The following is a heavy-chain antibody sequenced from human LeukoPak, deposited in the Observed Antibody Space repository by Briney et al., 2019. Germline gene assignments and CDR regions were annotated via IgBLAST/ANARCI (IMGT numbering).Heavy chain of an antibody. D-gene: IGHD3-22*01. CDR2: INHSGST. J-gene: IGHJ3*02. V-gene: IGHV4-34*01. CDR3: ARDYYDSSGYLVGTLSDAFDI. CDR1: GGSFSGYY. Sequence: SETLSLTCAVYGGSFSGYYWSWIRQPPGKGLEWIGEINHSGSTNYNPSLKSRVTISVDTSKNQFSLKLNSVTAADTAVYYCARDYYDSSGYLVGTLSDAFDIWGQGTMVTVSS.